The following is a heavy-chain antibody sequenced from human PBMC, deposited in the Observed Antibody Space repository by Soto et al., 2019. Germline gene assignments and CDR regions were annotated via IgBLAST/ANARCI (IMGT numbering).Heavy chain of an antibody. CDR1: GYTFTGYA. Sequence: GASVKVSCKASGYTFTGYAMHWVRQAPGQRLEWMGWINAGNGNTKYSQKFQGRVTITRDTSARTAYMELSSLRSEDTAVYYCARAVAVAADFDYWGQGTLVTVSS. D-gene: IGHD6-19*01. V-gene: IGHV1-3*01. J-gene: IGHJ4*02. CDR3: ARAVAVAADFDY. CDR2: INAGNGNT.